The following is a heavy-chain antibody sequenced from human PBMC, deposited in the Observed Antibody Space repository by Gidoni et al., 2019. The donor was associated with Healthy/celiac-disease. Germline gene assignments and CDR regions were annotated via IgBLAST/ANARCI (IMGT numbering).Heavy chain of an antibody. CDR1: GGSISSGGYS. CDR3: ARASSFEPLSNWFDP. D-gene: IGHD2-15*01. J-gene: IGHJ5*02. CDR2: IYHSGST. V-gene: IGHV4-30-2*01. Sequence: QLQLQESGSGLVKPSQTLSLTCAVSGGSISSGGYSWSWIRQPPGKGLEWIGYIYHSGSTYYNPSLKSRVTISVDRSKNQFSLKLSSVTAADTAVYYCARASSFEPLSNWFDPWGQGTLVTVSS.